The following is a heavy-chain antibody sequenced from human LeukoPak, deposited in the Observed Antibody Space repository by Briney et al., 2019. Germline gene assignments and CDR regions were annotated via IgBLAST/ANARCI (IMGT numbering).Heavy chain of an antibody. CDR3: ARPRDDSSGYYWFDP. D-gene: IGHD3-22*01. J-gene: IGHJ5*02. Sequence: ASVKVSCKAYGYTFTGYYMHWVRQAPGQGLEWMGWINPNSGGTNYAQKFQGRVTMTRDTSISTAYMELSRLRSDDTAVYYCARPRDDSSGYYWFDPWGQGTLVTVSS. CDR1: GYTFTGYY. V-gene: IGHV1-2*02. CDR2: INPNSGGT.